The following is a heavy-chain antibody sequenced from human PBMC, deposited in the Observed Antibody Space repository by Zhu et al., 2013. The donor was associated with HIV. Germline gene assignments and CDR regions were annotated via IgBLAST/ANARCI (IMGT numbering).Heavy chain of an antibody. CDR1: GFTFSSSG. CDR3: AKDRSSTWSLDY. V-gene: IGHV3-30*18. Sequence: QVQLVESGGGVVQPGRSLSLSCAASGFTFSSSGMHWVRQAPGKGLEWVAVISYDGSNKYYADSVKGRFTISRDDSKNTLYLQMDSLRPEDTAVYYCAKDRSSTWSLDYWGQGTLVTVSS. CDR2: ISYDGSNK. D-gene: IGHD6-13*01. J-gene: IGHJ4*02.